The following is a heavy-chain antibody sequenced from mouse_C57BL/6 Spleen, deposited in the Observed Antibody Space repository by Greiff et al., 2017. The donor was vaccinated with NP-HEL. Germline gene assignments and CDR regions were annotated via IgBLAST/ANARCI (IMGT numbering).Heavy chain of an antibody. CDR3: ARSRGGDYLYYFDY. CDR1: GYTFTSYW. CDR2: IDPSDSYT. D-gene: IGHD2-4*01. J-gene: IGHJ2*01. Sequence: VQLQQSGAELVMPGASVKLSCKASGYTFTSYWMHWVKQRPGQGLEWIGEIDPSDSYTNYNQKFKGKSTLTVDKSSSPAYLQLSSLTSEDSAVYYGARSRGGDYLYYFDYWGQGTTLTVSS. V-gene: IGHV1-69*01.